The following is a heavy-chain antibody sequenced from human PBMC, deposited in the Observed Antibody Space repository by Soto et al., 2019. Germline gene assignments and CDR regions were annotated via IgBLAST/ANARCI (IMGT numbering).Heavy chain of an antibody. CDR2: IYSGGST. Sequence: LSLTCAASGFTVSSNYMSWVRQAPGKGLEWVSVIYSGGSTYYADSVKGRFTISRDNSKNTLYLQMNSLRAEDTAVYYCARGSSVTKDFDYWGQGTLVTVSS. V-gene: IGHV3-66*02. J-gene: IGHJ4*02. CDR3: ARGSSVTKDFDY. CDR1: GFTVSSNY. D-gene: IGHD2-21*02.